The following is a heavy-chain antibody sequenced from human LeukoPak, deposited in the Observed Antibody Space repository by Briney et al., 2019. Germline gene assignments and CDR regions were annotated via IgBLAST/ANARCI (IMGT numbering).Heavy chain of an antibody. D-gene: IGHD6-19*01. J-gene: IGHJ4*02. CDR3: ATRGLSSGWNKYYFDY. V-gene: IGHV4-39*01. CDR2: IYYSGST. Sequence: SETLSLTCTVSGGSISSSSYYWGWIRQPPGKGLEWIGSIYYSGSTYYNPSLKSRVTISVDTSKNQFSLKLSSVTAADTAVYYCATRGLSSGWNKYYFDYWGQGTLVTVSS. CDR1: GGSISSSSYY.